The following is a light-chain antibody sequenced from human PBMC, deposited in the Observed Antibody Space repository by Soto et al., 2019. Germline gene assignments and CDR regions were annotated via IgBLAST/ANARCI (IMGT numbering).Light chain of an antibody. V-gene: IGLV2-23*02. CDR3: CSYAGSSTFRV. CDR2: EVS. Sequence: QSVLTQPASVSGSPGQSITISCTGTSSDVGSYNLVSWYQQHPGKAPKLMIYEVSKLPSGVSNRFSGSKSGNTASLTISGLQSADEADYYCCSYAGSSTFRVFGGGTQLTVL. J-gene: IGLJ3*02. CDR1: SSDVGSYNL.